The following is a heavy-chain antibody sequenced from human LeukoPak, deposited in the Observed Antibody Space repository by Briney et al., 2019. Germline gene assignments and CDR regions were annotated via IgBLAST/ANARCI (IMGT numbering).Heavy chain of an antibody. Sequence: GGSLRLSCAASGFTFSTFAMIWVRQPPGKGLEWVSSMFPSGGEIHYADSVRGRFTISRDNSKSTLSLQMNSLRAEDTAIYYCATYRQVLLPFESWGQGTLVTVSS. D-gene: IGHD2-8*02. CDR1: GFTFSTFA. CDR3: ATYRQVLLPFES. CDR2: MFPSGGEI. V-gene: IGHV3-23*01. J-gene: IGHJ4*02.